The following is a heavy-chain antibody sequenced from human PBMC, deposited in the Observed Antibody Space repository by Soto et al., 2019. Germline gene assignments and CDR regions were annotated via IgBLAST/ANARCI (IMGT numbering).Heavy chain of an antibody. CDR1: GFTFSSYA. V-gene: IGHV3-30-3*01. CDR2: ISYDGSNK. CDR3: ARDRGWLQLISLYGMDV. Sequence: QVQLVESGGGVVQPGRSLRLSCAASGFTFSSYAMHWVRQAPGKGLEWVAVISYDGSNKYYADSVKGRFTISRDNSKNTLYLQMNSLRAGDTAVYYCARDRGWLQLISLYGMDVWGQGTTVTVSS. J-gene: IGHJ6*02. D-gene: IGHD1-1*01.